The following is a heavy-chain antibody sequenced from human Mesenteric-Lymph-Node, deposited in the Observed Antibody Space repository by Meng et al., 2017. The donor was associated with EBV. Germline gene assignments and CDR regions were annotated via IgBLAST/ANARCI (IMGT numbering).Heavy chain of an antibody. CDR1: GFTFKDYY. J-gene: IGHJ4*02. V-gene: IGHV3-11*01. CDR2: ISISTGNI. Sequence: QVALVESGGNLVKHGGSLRLHCAASGFTFKDYYRNWIRQAPGHGLKWLSYISISTGNIYWADYVKGRFTISRDNAKNSLYLQMNRLRAEDTAVYSCARRGSGHYPLDYWGQGTLVTVSS. D-gene: IGHD3-22*01. CDR3: ARRGSGHYPLDY.